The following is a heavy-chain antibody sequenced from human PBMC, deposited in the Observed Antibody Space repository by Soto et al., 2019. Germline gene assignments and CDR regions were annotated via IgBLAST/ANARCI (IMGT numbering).Heavy chain of an antibody. CDR3: ARLYWGRYFDL. J-gene: IGHJ2*01. Sequence: QLQLQESGPGLVKPSETLSLTCTVSGGSVSSSNYYWGWVRQPPGKGLEWIGSIYYSGNTYYNPSLKIRVTISVDTSENQFSLKLSSVTAAGTAVFYCARLYWGRYFDLWGRGTLVTVSS. CDR1: GGSVSSSNYY. CDR2: IYYSGNT. V-gene: IGHV4-39*01. D-gene: IGHD7-27*01.